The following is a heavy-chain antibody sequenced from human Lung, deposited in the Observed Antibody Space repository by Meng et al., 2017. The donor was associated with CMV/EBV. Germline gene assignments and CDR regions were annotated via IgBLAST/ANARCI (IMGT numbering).Heavy chain of an antibody. Sequence: ASVKVSCKVSGYSLVELSMQWVRQAPGKGLEWMGGFDPEDGETIYAQQFQGRVTLTEDTSTNTAYMELRSLKSADTAVYYCVTDDLCSGGDCSVGYWGQGVXVTVSS. CDR2: FDPEDGET. CDR3: VTDDLCSGGDCSVGY. V-gene: IGHV1-24*01. CDR1: GYSLVELS. J-gene: IGHJ4*02. D-gene: IGHD2-21*02.